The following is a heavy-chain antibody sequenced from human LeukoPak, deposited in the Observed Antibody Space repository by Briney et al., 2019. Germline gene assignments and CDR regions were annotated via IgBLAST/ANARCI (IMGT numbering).Heavy chain of an antibody. V-gene: IGHV3-7*03. D-gene: IGHD3-22*01. Sequence: GGSLRLSCAASEFTFSAYDMTWVRQAPGKGLEWVGNIRADGGAKYYVDSVRGRFTISRDNAKNSLYLQMNSLRPEDTALYYCAKDEDSSGYTVGFWGQGTLVTVSS. J-gene: IGHJ4*02. CDR1: EFTFSAYD. CDR3: AKDEDSSGYTVGF. CDR2: IRADGGAK.